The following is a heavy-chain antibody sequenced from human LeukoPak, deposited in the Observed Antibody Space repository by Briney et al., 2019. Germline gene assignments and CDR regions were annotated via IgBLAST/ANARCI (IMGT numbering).Heavy chain of an antibody. D-gene: IGHD3-10*01. CDR2: INHSGST. CDR3: AGARGGAYGFAFDS. J-gene: IGHJ4*02. Sequence: SETLSLTCAVYGGSFSGYYWSWLRQPPGKGLEWIGEINHSGSTSYNPSLKSRVITSVDTSKNQFSLKLNSVTAADTALYFCAGARGGAYGFAFDSWGQGTLVTVSS. CDR1: GGSFSGYY. V-gene: IGHV4-34*01.